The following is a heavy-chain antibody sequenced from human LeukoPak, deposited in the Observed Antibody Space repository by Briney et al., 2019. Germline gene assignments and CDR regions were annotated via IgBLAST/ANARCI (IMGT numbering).Heavy chain of an antibody. CDR2: IYYSGST. Sequence: SQTLSLTWTVSGGSISSGDYYWSWIRQPPRKGLEWIGYIYYSGSTYYNPSLKSRVTISVDTSKNQFSLKLSSVTAADTAVYYCARGKYQLPEGYWGQGTLVTVSS. CDR1: GGSISSGDYY. D-gene: IGHD2-2*01. V-gene: IGHV4-30-4*01. J-gene: IGHJ4*02. CDR3: ARGKYQLPEGY.